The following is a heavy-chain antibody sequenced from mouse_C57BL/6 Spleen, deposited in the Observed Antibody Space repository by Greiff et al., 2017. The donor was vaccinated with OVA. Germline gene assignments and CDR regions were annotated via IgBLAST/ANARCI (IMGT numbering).Heavy chain of an antibody. CDR3: AKNGWAMDY. CDR2: IWRGGST. D-gene: IGHD1-1*02. V-gene: IGHV2-5*01. Sequence: VQLQQSGPGLVQPSPSLSISCTVSGFSLTSYGVHWVRQSPGQGLEWLGVIWRGGSTDYNAAFMSRLSITKDNSKSQVFFKMNSLQADDTAIYYCAKNGWAMDYWGQGTSVTVSS. CDR1: GFSLTSYG. J-gene: IGHJ4*01.